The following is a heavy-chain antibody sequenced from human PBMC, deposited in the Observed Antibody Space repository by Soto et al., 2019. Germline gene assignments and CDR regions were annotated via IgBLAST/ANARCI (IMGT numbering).Heavy chain of an antibody. Sequence: SGGSLRLSCAASGFTFSSYGMHWVRQAPGKGLEWVAVIWYDGSNKYYADSVKGRFTISRDNSKNTLYLQMNSLRAEDTAVYYCARELMGYYDSSGYPPCWFDPWGQGTLVTVSS. CDR2: IWYDGSNK. CDR1: GFTFSSYG. V-gene: IGHV3-33*01. D-gene: IGHD3-22*01. J-gene: IGHJ5*02. CDR3: ARELMGYYDSSGYPPCWFDP.